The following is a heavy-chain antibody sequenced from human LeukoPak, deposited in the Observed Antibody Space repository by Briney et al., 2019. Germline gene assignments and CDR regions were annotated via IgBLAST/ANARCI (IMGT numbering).Heavy chain of an antibody. J-gene: IGHJ4*02. D-gene: IGHD3-10*01. CDR1: GFTVSSKY. CDR2: IYSGGST. Sequence: GGSLRLSCAASGFTVSSKYMSWVRQAPGKGLEWVSVIYSGGSTYYADSVKGRFTISRDNSKNTLYLQMNSLRAEDTAVYYCAKERRAMVRGALGYWGQGTLVTVSS. V-gene: IGHV3-53*01. CDR3: AKERRAMVRGALGY.